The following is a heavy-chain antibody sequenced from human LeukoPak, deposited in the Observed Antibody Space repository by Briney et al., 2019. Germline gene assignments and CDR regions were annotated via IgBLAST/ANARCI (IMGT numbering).Heavy chain of an antibody. J-gene: IGHJ4*02. Sequence: PSETLSLTCTVSGGSIRSSNYYWGWIRQPPGKGLEWIGEINHSGSTNYNPSLKSRVTISVDTSKNQFSLKLSSVTAADTAVYYCARGLLWRRGVLNGYVDYWGQGTLVTVSS. CDR1: GGSIRSSNYY. CDR3: ARGLLWRRGVLNGYVDY. CDR2: INHSGST. V-gene: IGHV4-39*07. D-gene: IGHD3-10*01.